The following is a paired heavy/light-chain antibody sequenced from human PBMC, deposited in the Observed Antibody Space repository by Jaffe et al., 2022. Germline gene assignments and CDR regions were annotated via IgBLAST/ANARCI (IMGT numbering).Heavy chain of an antibody. J-gene: IGHJ3*02. CDR2: IYHSGST. D-gene: IGHD3-10*01. V-gene: IGHV4-38-2*01. CDR1: GYSISSGYY. Sequence: QVQLQESGPGLVKPSETLSLTCAVSGYSISSGYYWGWIRQPPGKGLEWIGSIYHSGSTYYNPSLKSRVTISVDTSKNQFSLKLSSVTAADTAVYYCARRRITMVRGYSDAFDIWGQGTMVTVSS. CDR3: ARRRITMVRGYSDAFDI.
Light chain of an antibody. CDR3: QQYDNLPMYT. Sequence: DIQMTQSPSSLSASVGDRVTITCQASQDISNYLNWYQQKPGKAPKLLIYDASNLETGVPSRFSGSGSGTDFTFTISSLQPEDIATYYCQQYDNLPMYTFGQGTKLEIK. V-gene: IGKV1-33*01. J-gene: IGKJ2*01. CDR1: QDISNY. CDR2: DAS.